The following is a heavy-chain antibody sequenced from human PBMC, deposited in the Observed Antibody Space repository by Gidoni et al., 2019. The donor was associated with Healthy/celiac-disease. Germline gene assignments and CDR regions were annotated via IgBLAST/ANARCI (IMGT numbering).Heavy chain of an antibody. CDR2: INPNSGGT. Sequence: QVQLVQSGAEVKKPGASVKVSCKASGYTFTGYDMHWVRQAPGKGLEWMGWINPNSGGTNYAQKFQGRVTMTRDTSISTAYMELSRLRSDDTAVYYCASLVAPTALSGYYYYGMDVWGQGTTVTVSS. J-gene: IGHJ6*02. D-gene: IGHD6-6*01. CDR3: ASLVAPTALSGYYYYGMDV. CDR1: GYTFTGYD. V-gene: IGHV1-2*02.